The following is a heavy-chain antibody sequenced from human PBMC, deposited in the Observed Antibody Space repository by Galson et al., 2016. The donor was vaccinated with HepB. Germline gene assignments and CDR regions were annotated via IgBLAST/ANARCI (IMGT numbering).Heavy chain of an antibody. CDR3: ARGVRFGSLDY. Sequence: FPIPWDSVPSIIAAHHWLRQSPPRGLDRLRRTYHSGPWHHDQALSVQSRITINADTSKNQFSLHLNSVTREETAVNYCARGVRFGSLDYWGQGTLVTVSS. CDR1: WDSVPSIIAA. V-gene: IGHV6-1*01. CDR2: TYHSGPWHH. J-gene: IGHJ4*02. D-gene: IGHD3-10*01.